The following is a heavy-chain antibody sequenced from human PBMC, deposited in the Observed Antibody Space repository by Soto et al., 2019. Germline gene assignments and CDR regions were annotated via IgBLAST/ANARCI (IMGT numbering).Heavy chain of an antibody. V-gene: IGHV4-39*01. CDR1: GGSISSSSYY. Sequence: SETLSLTCTVSGGSISSSSYYWGWIRQPPGKGLEWIGSIYYSGSTYYNPSLKSRVTISVDTSKNQFSLKLSSVTAADTAVYYCARHAERYCSSTSCYTRVGAFDIWGQGTMVTVSS. D-gene: IGHD2-2*02. CDR3: ARHAERYCSSTSCYTRVGAFDI. J-gene: IGHJ3*02. CDR2: IYYSGST.